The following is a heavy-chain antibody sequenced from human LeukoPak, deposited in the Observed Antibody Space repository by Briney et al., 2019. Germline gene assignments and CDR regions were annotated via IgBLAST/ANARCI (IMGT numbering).Heavy chain of an antibody. V-gene: IGHV4-39*07. Sequence: SETLSLPCTVSGGSISSGDYYWSWIRQPPGKGLEWIGEINHSGSTNYNPSLKSRVTISVDTSKNQFSLKLSSVTAADTAVYYCARGLNSGYVRIGYYGMDVWGQGTTVTVSS. CDR2: INHSGST. CDR3: ARGLNSGYVRIGYYGMDV. CDR1: GGSISSGDYY. J-gene: IGHJ6*02. D-gene: IGHD5-12*01.